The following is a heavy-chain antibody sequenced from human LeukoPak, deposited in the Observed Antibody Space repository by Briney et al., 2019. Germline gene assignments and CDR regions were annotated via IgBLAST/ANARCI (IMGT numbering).Heavy chain of an antibody. D-gene: IGHD6-6*01. J-gene: IGHJ6*03. CDR3: ARDKQLVRGFYYYYYYMDV. V-gene: IGHV4-34*01. Sequence: KPSETLSLTCAVYGGSSSGYYWSWIRQPPGKVMEWIGEINHSGSTNYNPSLKSRVTISVDSSKNQFSLKLSSVSGADTAVYYWARDKQLVRGFYYYYYYMDVWGKGTTVTVSS. CDR2: INHSGST. CDR1: GGSSSGYY.